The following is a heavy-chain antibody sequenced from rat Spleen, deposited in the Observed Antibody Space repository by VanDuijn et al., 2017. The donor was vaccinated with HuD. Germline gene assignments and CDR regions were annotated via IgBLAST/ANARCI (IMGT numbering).Heavy chain of an antibody. CDR2: ISYDGITT. CDR3: ARRHYGYTDYFDY. J-gene: IGHJ2*01. V-gene: IGHV5-29*01. D-gene: IGHD1-4*01. Sequence: EVQLVESDGGLVQPGRSLKLSCAASGFTFNNYGMAWVRQAPTKGLEWVAAISYDGITTYYRDSVKGRFTISRDNAKSTLYLQMDSLRSEDTATYYCARRHYGYTDYFDYWGQGVMVTVSS. CDR1: GFTFNNYG.